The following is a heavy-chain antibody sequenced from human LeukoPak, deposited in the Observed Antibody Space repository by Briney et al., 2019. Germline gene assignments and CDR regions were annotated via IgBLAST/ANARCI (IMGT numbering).Heavy chain of an antibody. V-gene: IGHV4-59*12. CDR3: ARDGSGYPYYFDY. Sequence: SETLSLTCTVSGGSISSYYWSWIRQPPGKGLEWIGYIYYSGSTNYNPSLKSRVTISVDTSKNQFSLKLSSVTAADTAVYYCARDGSGYPYYFDYWGQGTLVTVSS. CDR1: GGSISSYY. CDR2: IYYSGST. D-gene: IGHD3-22*01. J-gene: IGHJ4*02.